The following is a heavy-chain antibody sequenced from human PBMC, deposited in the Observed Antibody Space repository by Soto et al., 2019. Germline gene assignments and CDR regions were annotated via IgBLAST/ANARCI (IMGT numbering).Heavy chain of an antibody. V-gene: IGHV3-21*01. CDR3: ARSQAQQVDSHFDY. J-gene: IGHJ4*02. D-gene: IGHD6-13*01. Sequence: GGSLRLSCAASAFTFSIYTMNWVRQAPGKGLEWVSSISSSSGSIYYADSVKGRFTVSRDNAKNSLYLQMDSLRAEDTAVYFCARSQAQQVDSHFDYWGQGTLVTVSS. CDR2: ISSSSGSI. CDR1: AFTFSIYT.